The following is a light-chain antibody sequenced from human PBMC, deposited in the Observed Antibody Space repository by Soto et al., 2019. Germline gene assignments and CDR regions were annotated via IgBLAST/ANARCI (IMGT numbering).Light chain of an antibody. Sequence: QSVLTQPPSVSAAPGQRVTISCSGSSSNIGGNYKYVSWYQQHPGKAPKLMIYEVSNRPSGVSNRFSGSKSGNTASLTISGLQAEDETDYYCFSYTSSGTYVFGTGTKVTVL. V-gene: IGLV2-14*01. CDR1: SSNIGGNYKY. CDR3: FSYTSSGTYV. CDR2: EVS. J-gene: IGLJ1*01.